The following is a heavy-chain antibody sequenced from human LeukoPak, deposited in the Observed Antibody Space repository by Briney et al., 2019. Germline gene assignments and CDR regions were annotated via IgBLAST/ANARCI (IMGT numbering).Heavy chain of an antibody. CDR3: AKDLESKGITMVRGPFSPFDY. CDR2: ISGSGDST. Sequence: PGGSLRLSCAASGFTFSSYAMSWVRQARGTGLEWVSGISGSGDSTYYAYSVKGRFTISRDNSKNTLYLQMNSLRAEDTAVYYCAKDLESKGITMVRGPFSPFDYWGQGTLVTVSS. J-gene: IGHJ4*02. V-gene: IGHV3-23*01. D-gene: IGHD3-10*01. CDR1: GFTFSSYA.